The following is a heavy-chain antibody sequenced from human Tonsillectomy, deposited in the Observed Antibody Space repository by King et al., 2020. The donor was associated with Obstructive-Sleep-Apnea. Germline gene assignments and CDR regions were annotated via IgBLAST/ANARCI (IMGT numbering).Heavy chain of an antibody. CDR1: SGSISGYY. CDR3: ARSRAVFPDFITQRGGPGDIED. D-gene: IGHD2-15*01. V-gene: IGHV4-59*13. J-gene: IGHJ4*02. Sequence: QLQESGPGLVKPSETLSLTCTVSSGSISGYYYWTWIRQPPGKGLEWIGDVSFTGETNFNPSLESRVAISVDTSNNQFSLTLTSVTAADTALYYCARSRAVFPDFITQRGGPGDIEDWGQGTLVTVSS. CDR2: VSFTGET.